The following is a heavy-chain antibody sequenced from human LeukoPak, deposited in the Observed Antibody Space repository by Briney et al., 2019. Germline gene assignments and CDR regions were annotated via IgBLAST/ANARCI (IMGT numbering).Heavy chain of an antibody. V-gene: IGHV3-74*01. CDR3: ANMLDLPF. J-gene: IGHJ4*02. CDR1: GFTFSNYW. Sequence: QPGGSLRLSCAASGFTFSNYWMCWVRQAPGKGLVWVSCIKNDGSSTFYADAVKGRFTISRDNAKNTLYLQMDSLRAEDTGLFYCANMLDLPFCGQGTLVTVSS. D-gene: IGHD2-2*03. CDR2: IKNDGSST.